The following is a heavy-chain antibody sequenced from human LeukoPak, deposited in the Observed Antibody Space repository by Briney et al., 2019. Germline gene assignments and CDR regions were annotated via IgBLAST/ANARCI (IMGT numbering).Heavy chain of an antibody. V-gene: IGHV3-30*18. CDR2: ISYDGSNK. J-gene: IGHJ3*02. CDR1: GFTFDDYG. D-gene: IGHD3-22*01. CDR3: AKGHYYDSSGYYYLAFDI. Sequence: GGSLRLSCAASGFTFDDYGMHWVRQAPGKGLEWVAVISYDGSNKYYADSVKGRFTISRDNSKNTLYLQMNSLRAEDTAVYYCAKGHYYDSSGYYYLAFDIWGQGTMVTVSS.